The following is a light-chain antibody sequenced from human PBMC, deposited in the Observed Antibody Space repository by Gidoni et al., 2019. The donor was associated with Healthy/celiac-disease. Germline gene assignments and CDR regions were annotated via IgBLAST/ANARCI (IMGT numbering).Light chain of an antibody. CDR1: QSISSY. J-gene: IGKJ3*01. V-gene: IGKV1-39*01. Sequence: DIQMTQSASSLSASVGDRVTITCRASQSISSYLNWYQQKPGKAPKLLIYAASSLQSGVPSRFSGSGSGTDFTLTISRLQPEDFVTYYCQQSYSTPFTFGPGTKVDIK. CDR2: AAS. CDR3: QQSYSTPFT.